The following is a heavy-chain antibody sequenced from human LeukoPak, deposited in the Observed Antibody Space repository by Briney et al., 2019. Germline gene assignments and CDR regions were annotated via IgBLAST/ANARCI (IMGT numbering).Heavy chain of an antibody. Sequence: SETQSLTCTVSGGSISSGDYYWSWIRQPPGKGLEWIGYIYYSGSTYHNPSLKSRVTISVDTSKNQFSLKLSSVTAADTAVYYCARAGTTKTTPKGIDYWGQGTLVTVSS. CDR1: GGSISSGDYY. CDR2: IYYSGST. J-gene: IGHJ4*02. CDR3: ARAGTTKTTPKGIDY. V-gene: IGHV4-30-4*01. D-gene: IGHD1-7*01.